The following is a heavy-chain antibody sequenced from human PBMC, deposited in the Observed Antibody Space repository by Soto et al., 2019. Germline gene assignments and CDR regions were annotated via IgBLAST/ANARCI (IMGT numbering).Heavy chain of an antibody. D-gene: IGHD5-18*01. CDR3: ARDPGDTAMVLLGAFDI. Sequence: GASVKVSCKASGYTFITSYYTHWGRQAPGQGLEWMGIINPTGTMTKYSERFQGRVTMTRDTSISTAYMELSRLRSDDTAVYYCARDPGDTAMVLLGAFDIWGQGTMVTVSS. V-gene: IGHV1-2*02. CDR2: INPTGTMT. CDR1: GYTFITSYY. J-gene: IGHJ3*02.